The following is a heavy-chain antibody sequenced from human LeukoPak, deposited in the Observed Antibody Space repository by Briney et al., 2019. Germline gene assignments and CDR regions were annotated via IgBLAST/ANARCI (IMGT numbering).Heavy chain of an antibody. V-gene: IGHV4-59*08. J-gene: IGHJ5*02. D-gene: IGHD3-10*01. CDR2: ISDSGST. CDR3: ARHATGSYSVPWLDP. Sequence: SETLSLTCTVSGGAISSHYWSWIRQPPGKGLEWIGYISDSGSTIYNPSLKSRVIILGDTSKNQFSLKLSSVTAADTAVYYCARHATGSYSVPWLDPWGQGTLVTVSS. CDR1: GGAISSHY.